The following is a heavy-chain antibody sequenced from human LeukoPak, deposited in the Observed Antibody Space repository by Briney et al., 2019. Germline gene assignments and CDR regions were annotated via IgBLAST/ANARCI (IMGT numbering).Heavy chain of an antibody. CDR1: GFTFSSSA. Sequence: GGSLRLSCAASGFTFSSSAMSWVRQVPGKGLEWVSGISASGGSTYYADSVRGRFTISRDNSKNTLYVQMNSLRDEDTAVYYCATYRGGFYGMDVWGQGTTVTVSS. CDR3: ATYRGGFYGMDV. CDR2: ISASGGST. V-gene: IGHV3-23*01. J-gene: IGHJ6*02. D-gene: IGHD1-26*01.